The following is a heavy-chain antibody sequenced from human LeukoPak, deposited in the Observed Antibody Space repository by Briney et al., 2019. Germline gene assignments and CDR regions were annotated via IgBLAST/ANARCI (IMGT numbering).Heavy chain of an antibody. CDR1: GGSISSYY. Sequence: PSETLSLTCTVSGGSISSYYWSWIRQPPGKGLEWIGYIYSSGSTNYNPSLKSRAIISVDTAMKQFSLKLNSLTAADTAVYYCAREYTLYRSGWFLDYWGQGTLVTVSS. CDR3: AREYTLYRSGWFLDY. J-gene: IGHJ4*02. V-gene: IGHV4-59*01. D-gene: IGHD6-19*01. CDR2: IYSSGST.